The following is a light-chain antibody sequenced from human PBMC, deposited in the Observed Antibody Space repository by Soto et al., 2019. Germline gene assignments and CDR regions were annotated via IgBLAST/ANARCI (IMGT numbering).Light chain of an antibody. J-gene: IGKJ1*01. CDR3: QQSYSTPWT. CDR2: AAS. CDR1: QSITNY. Sequence: DIQMTQSPSSLSASVGDRVTITCRASQSITNYLNWYQQKPGKAPKLLIYAASSLQSGVPSRFSSSESGTDFTLSISSLQPEEFATYYYQQSYSTPWTFGQGTKVEIK. V-gene: IGKV1-39*01.